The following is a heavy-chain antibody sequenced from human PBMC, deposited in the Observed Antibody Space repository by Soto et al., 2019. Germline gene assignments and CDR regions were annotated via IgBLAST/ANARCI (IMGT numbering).Heavy chain of an antibody. CDR1: GYTFSTYA. D-gene: IGHD2-2*01. Sequence: QVPLVQSGAEVKKPGASVKVSCKASGYTFSTYAVQWVRQAPGQSLEWIGWIHAGNGDTKYSQKFHDRVTITRDTSASTTYMELSRLRSEDTTVYYCERVPRYTSDIVEVPAVMFEDWFVPWGQGTLVTVSS. CDR3: ERVPRYTSDIVEVPAVMFEDWFVP. J-gene: IGHJ5*02. CDR2: IHAGNGDT. V-gene: IGHV1-3*01.